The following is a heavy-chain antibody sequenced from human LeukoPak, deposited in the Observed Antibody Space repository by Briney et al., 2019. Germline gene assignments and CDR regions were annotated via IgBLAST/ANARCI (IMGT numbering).Heavy chain of an antibody. V-gene: IGHV1-69*04. CDR3: ARDYYDSSGSH. D-gene: IGHD3-22*01. Sequence: ASVKVSCKASGYIFTDYYMHWVRQAPGQGLEWMGRIIPILGIANYAQKFQGRVTITADKSTSTAYMELSSLRSEDTAVYYCARDYYDSSGSHWGQGTMVTVSS. CDR2: IIPILGIA. J-gene: IGHJ3*01. CDR1: GYIFTDYY.